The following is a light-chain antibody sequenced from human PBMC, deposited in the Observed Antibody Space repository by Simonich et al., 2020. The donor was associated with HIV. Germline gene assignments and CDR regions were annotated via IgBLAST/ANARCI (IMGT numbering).Light chain of an antibody. CDR1: QRVSSH. CDR2: GAS. CDR3: QQYHNWPPIT. J-gene: IGKJ5*01. V-gene: IGKV3-15*01. Sequence: ERVMTQSPATLSVSPGERATLSFRASQRVSSHLAWYQQKPGQAPMLLIYGASTRATGIPARFSGSGSGTEFTLTISSLQSEDFAVYYCQQYHNWPPITFGQGTRLEIK.